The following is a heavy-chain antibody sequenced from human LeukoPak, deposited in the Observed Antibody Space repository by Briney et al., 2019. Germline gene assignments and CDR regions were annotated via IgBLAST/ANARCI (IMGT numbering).Heavy chain of an antibody. V-gene: IGHV3-9*01. Sequence: GGSLRLSCAASGFTFDDYAMHWVRQAPGKGLEGVSGISWNSGSIGYADSVKGRFTISRDNAKNSLYLQMNSLRVEDTAFYYCAKDRFFYDSGSKANWGQGTLVTVSS. J-gene: IGHJ4*02. CDR1: GFTFDDYA. CDR3: AKDRFFYDSGSKAN. D-gene: IGHD3-22*01. CDR2: ISWNSGSI.